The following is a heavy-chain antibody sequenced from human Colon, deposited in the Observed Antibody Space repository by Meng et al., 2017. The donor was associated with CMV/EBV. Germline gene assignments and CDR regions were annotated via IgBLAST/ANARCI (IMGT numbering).Heavy chain of an antibody. CDR2: LWHDETNK. D-gene: IGHD1-26*01. CDR3: ARDHFPWPAISGPNY. V-gene: IGHV3-33*01. J-gene: IGHJ4*02. CDR1: GSTLSNYG. Sequence: GGPLRLSCTASGSTLSNYGMHWVRQAPGKGLEWVALLWHDETNKYYEESVKGRFTISRDDSKNTLFLQMNSLRVDDTAVYYCARDHFPWPAISGPNYWGQGTPVTVSS.